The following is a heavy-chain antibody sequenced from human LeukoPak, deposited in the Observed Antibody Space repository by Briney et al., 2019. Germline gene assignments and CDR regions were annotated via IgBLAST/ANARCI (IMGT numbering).Heavy chain of an antibody. CDR2: IIPILGIA. CDR3: ARAVRGATRNYYGMDV. J-gene: IGHJ6*02. D-gene: IGHD3-10*01. V-gene: IGHV1-69*04. Sequence: SVKVSCKASVGTFSSYAISWVRQAPGQGLEWMGRIIPILGIANYAQKFQGRVTITADKSTSTAYMELSSLRSEDTAVYYCARAVRGATRNYYGMDVWGQGTTVTVSS. CDR1: VGTFSSYA.